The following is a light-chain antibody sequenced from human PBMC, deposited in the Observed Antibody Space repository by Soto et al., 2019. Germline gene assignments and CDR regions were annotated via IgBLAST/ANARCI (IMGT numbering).Light chain of an antibody. CDR3: HSYDSSNFV. J-gene: IGLJ1*01. V-gene: IGLV6-57*04. Sequence: NFMLTQPPSVSGSPGKTVTISCTRSSGSIASYYVQWYQQRPGSAPTTVIYEDKQRPSGVPDRFSGSIDSSSNSASLTISGLETEDEADYYCHSYDSSNFVFGSGTKVTVL. CDR1: SGSIASYY. CDR2: EDK.